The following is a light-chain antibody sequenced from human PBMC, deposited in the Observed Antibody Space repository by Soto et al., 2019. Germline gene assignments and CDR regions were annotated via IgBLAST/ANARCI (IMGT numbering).Light chain of an antibody. CDR1: QSVFSN. V-gene: IGKV3-15*01. CDR3: QQYNNWPPFT. J-gene: IGKJ3*01. Sequence: EIVMTQSPATLSVSPGERATLSCRASQSVFSNLAWYQHKPGQAPRLLIYGASTRATGIPARFSGSGSGTEFTLTISSLQSEDLAVYYCQQYNNWPPFTFGPGTKVDIK. CDR2: GAS.